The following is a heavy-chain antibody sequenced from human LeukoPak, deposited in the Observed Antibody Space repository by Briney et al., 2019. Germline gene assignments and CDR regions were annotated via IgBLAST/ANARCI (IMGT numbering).Heavy chain of an antibody. CDR2: IYHSGST. CDR1: GYSISSGYY. V-gene: IGHV4-38-2*02. Sequence: SETLSLTCTVSGYSISSGYYWDWIQQSPGKGLEWIGSIYHSGSTYYNPSMKSRVTISVDTSKNQFSLKLSSVTAADTAVYYCARGYRSSWYLNWFDPWGQGTLVTVSS. CDR3: ARGYRSSWYLNWFDP. D-gene: IGHD6-13*01. J-gene: IGHJ5*02.